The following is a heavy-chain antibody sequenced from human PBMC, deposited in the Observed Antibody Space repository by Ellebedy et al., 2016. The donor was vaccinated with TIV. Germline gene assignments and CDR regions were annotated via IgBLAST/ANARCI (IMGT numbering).Heavy chain of an antibody. CDR3: SRGVTDQN. D-gene: IGHD2-21*02. CDR2: TKHSGST. Sequence: MPSETLSLTCAVYGGSLSGYYCSWIRQPPGKGLDWIGETKHSGSTNYNSSLKSRVTISLDTSKNKFSLKLSTVTAADTAVYYCSRGVTDQNWGQGILVTVSS. V-gene: IGHV4-34*01. CDR1: GGSLSGYY. J-gene: IGHJ4*02.